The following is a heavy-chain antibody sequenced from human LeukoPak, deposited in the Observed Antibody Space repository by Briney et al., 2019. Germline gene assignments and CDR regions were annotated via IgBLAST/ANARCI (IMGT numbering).Heavy chain of an antibody. D-gene: IGHD3-10*02. Sequence: GGALRLSCAASGFTFSSYEINWVRQAPGKGLELVSYIISSCSTIYYADSVKSRFTISRDNAKNSLYLQMNSLRAEDTAVYYCAELGITMIGGVWGKGTTVTISS. V-gene: IGHV3-48*03. J-gene: IGHJ6*04. CDR2: IISSCSTI. CDR3: AELGITMIGGV. CDR1: GFTFSSYE.